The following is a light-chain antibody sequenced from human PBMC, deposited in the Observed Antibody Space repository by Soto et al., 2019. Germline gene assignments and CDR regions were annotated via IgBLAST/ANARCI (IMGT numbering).Light chain of an antibody. Sequence: IVMTQSPLSLPVSPGEPASISCRSSQSLLHRNGYSSLDWYLQKPGQSPRLLIYLSSTRASGVHDKFSASGSGTVFTLKISRVEAEDVGIYDYMQALQHPYTFGQGTKLEI. CDR2: LSS. J-gene: IGKJ2*01. V-gene: IGKV2-28*01. CDR1: QSLLHRNGYSS. CDR3: MQALQHPYT.